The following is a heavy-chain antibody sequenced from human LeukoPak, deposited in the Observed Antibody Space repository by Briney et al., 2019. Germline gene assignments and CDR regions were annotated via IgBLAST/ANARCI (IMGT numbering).Heavy chain of an antibody. Sequence: GGSLRLSCTASGFSISGHWQTWVRQTPGKGLEWVAHINADGSEKSYVGSVKGQFTISKDSVENSVTLQMNSVRVEDTAVYYCGRGHYGLDVWGQGATVTVSS. V-gene: IGHV3-7*01. CDR1: GFSISGHW. CDR2: INADGSEK. CDR3: GRGHYGLDV. J-gene: IGHJ6*02.